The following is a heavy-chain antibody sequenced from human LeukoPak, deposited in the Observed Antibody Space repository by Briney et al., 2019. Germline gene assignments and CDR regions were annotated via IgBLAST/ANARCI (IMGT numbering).Heavy chain of an antibody. CDR3: ARAQWELLSLYYFDY. CDR1: GGSISSYY. V-gene: IGHV4-59*01. CDR2: IYYSGST. J-gene: IGHJ4*02. D-gene: IGHD1-26*01. Sequence: ASETLSLTCTVSGGSISSYYWGWIRQPPGKGLEWIGYIYYSGSTNYNPSLKSRVTISVDTSKNQFSLKLSSVTAADTAVYYCARAQWELLSLYYFDYWGQGTLVTVSS.